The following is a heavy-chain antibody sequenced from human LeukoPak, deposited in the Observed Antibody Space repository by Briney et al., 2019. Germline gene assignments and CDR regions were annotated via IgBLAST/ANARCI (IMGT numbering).Heavy chain of an antibody. CDR1: GFTFSSYS. CDR2: IRYDGSNK. J-gene: IGHJ4*02. Sequence: GGSLRLSCAASGFTFSSYSMNWVRQAPGKGLEWVAFIRYDGSNKYYADSVKGRFTISRDNSKNTLYLQMNSLRAEDTAVYYCAKDRTVTTTPYYFDYWGQGTLVTVSS. D-gene: IGHD4-17*01. V-gene: IGHV3-30*02. CDR3: AKDRTVTTTPYYFDY.